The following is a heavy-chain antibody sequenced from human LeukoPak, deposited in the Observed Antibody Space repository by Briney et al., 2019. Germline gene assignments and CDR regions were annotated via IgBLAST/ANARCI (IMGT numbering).Heavy chain of an antibody. CDR1: GGTFSSYA. Sequence: ASVKVSCKASGGTFSSYAISWVRQAPGQGLEWMGGIIPIFGTANYAQKFQGRVTITADESTSTAYMELSSLRSEDTAVYYCARDLMIVGATNGIAFDIWGQGTMVTVSS. D-gene: IGHD1-26*01. V-gene: IGHV1-69*13. CDR3: ARDLMIVGATNGIAFDI. CDR2: IIPIFGTA. J-gene: IGHJ3*02.